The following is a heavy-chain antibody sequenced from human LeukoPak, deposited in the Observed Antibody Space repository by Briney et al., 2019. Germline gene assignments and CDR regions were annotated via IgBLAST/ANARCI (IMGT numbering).Heavy chain of an antibody. Sequence: ASVKVSCKASGYSFTNCGISWVRQAPGQGLEWMGWISGFNGNANFAPKLQDRVTLTTDASTSTAYMELRGLRSDDTAVYYCARDERSAAAGSAYYLDSWGQGTLVTVSS. CDR1: GYSFTNCG. CDR2: ISGFNGNA. J-gene: IGHJ4*02. CDR3: ARDERSAAAGSAYYLDS. V-gene: IGHV1-18*01. D-gene: IGHD6-13*01.